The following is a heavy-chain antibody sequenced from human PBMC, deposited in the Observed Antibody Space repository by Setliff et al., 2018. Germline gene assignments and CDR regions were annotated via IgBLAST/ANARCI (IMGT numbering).Heavy chain of an antibody. V-gene: IGHV3-21*01. CDR3: ARGLKFTYYNFWSGYQDAFDI. D-gene: IGHD3-3*01. Sequence: GGSLRLSCAASGFTFSSYSMNWVRQAPGKGLEWVSSISSSSSYIYYADSVKGRFTISRDNAKNSLYLQMNSLRAEDTAVYYCARGLKFTYYNFWSGYQDAFDIWGQGTMVTVSS. CDR2: ISSSSSYI. CDR1: GFTFSSYS. J-gene: IGHJ3*02.